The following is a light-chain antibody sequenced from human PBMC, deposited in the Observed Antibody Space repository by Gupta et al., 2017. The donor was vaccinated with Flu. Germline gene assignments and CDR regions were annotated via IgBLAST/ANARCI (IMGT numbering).Light chain of an antibody. J-gene: IGKJ2*03. CDR1: QSVSRSY. CDR3: QQYGSSPPS. Sequence: EIVLTQSPGTLSLSPGERATLSCRASQSVSRSYLTWYQQKPGQAPRLLIHGASSKATGIPDRFSGRGSGTDFTLTIRRPEPEGFAGYYCQQYGSSPPSFGQGTKLEIK. V-gene: IGKV3-20*01. CDR2: GAS.